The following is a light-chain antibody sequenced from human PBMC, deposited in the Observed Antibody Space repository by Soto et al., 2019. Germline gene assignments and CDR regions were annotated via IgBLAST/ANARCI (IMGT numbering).Light chain of an antibody. CDR1: SGHSSYI. CDR3: ETWDSNTRV. J-gene: IGLJ2*01. Sequence: QPVLTQSSSASASLGSSVKLTCTLSSGHSSYIIAWHQQQPGKAPRYLMKLEGSGSYNKGSGIPDRFSGSSSGADRYLTISNVHFEDEADYYCETWDSNTRVFGGGTKPTVL. CDR2: LEGSGSY. V-gene: IGLV4-60*02.